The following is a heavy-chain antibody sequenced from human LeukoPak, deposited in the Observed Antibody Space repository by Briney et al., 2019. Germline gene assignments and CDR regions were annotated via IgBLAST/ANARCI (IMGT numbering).Heavy chain of an antibody. V-gene: IGHV3-21*01. CDR3: ARDLSHSSGWYR. Sequence: GGSLRLSCAASGFTFSSYSMNWVRQAPRQGMELVSSISSSSSYIYYADSVKGRFTISRDNAKNSLYLQMNSLRAEDTAVYYCARDLSHSSGWYRWGQGTLVTVSS. CDR1: GFTFSSYS. CDR2: ISSSSSYI. J-gene: IGHJ4*02. D-gene: IGHD6-19*01.